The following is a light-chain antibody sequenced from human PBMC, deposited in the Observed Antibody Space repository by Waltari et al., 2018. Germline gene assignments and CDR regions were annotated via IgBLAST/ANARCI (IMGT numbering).Light chain of an antibody. CDR3: LLFYSGVRV. CDR2: DTS. J-gene: IGLJ3*02. V-gene: IGLV7-46*01. Sequence: QAVVTQEPSLTVSPGGTVTLTCGPSTGVFTSGHYTYWFQQKPGQAPRTLIYDTSNKQSWTPARFSGSLLGGKAALTLSGAQPEDEAEYYCLLFYSGVRVFGGGTKLTVL. CDR1: TGVFTSGHY.